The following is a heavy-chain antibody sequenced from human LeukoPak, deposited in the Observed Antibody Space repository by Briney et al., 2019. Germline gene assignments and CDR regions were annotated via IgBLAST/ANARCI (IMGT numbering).Heavy chain of an antibody. CDR3: AREVNGGVYYYMDV. V-gene: IGHV1-2*02. J-gene: IGHJ6*03. D-gene: IGHD2-8*01. CDR1: GYTFTGYY. CDR2: INPNSGGT. Sequence: ASVKVSCKASGYTFTGYYMHWVRQAPGQGLEWMGWINPNSGGTNYAQKLQGRVTMTTDTSTSTAYMELRSLRSDDTAVYYCAREVNGGVYYYMDVWGKGTTVTVSS.